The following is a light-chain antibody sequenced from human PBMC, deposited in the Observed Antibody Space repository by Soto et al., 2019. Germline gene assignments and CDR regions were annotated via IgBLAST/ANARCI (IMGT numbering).Light chain of an antibody. CDR3: QQYDNVPLT. CDR2: DAS. J-gene: IGKJ4*01. Sequence: DIQMTQSPSSLSASVGDRVTITCQAGQDISNSLNWYQHKPGKAPKLLIYDASSMDTGVPSRFGGSGSWTDFTLTISSLQPEDIATYYCQQYDNVPLTFGGGTKVEI. V-gene: IGKV1-33*01. CDR1: QDISNS.